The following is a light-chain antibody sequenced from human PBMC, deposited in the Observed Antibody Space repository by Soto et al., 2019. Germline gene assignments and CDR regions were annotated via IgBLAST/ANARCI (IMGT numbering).Light chain of an antibody. CDR3: QQYGSSPRT. V-gene: IGKV3-20*01. Sequence: EIVLTQSPGTLSLSPVERATLSFMASQSISSSYLAWYQQKPGQAPRLLIYGASTRATGIPDRFSGSGSGTDSTLTISRLESEDFAVYYCQQYGSSPRTFGQGTKVDIK. CDR1: QSISSSY. CDR2: GAS. J-gene: IGKJ1*01.